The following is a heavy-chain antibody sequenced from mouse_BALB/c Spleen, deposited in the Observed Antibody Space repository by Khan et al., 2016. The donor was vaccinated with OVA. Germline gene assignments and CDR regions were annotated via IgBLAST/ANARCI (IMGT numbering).Heavy chain of an antibody. CDR2: ISSGGSYT. V-gene: IGHV5-9-1*01. Sequence: EVELVESGGGLVKPGGSLKLSCAASGFTFSSYAMSWVRQTPEKRLEWVATISSGGSYTYYPDSVKGRFTISRDNVKNTLYLQMSSLRSEDTAMYYCARVDGYYRYFDVWGAGTTVTVSS. CDR3: ARVDGYYRYFDV. J-gene: IGHJ1*01. D-gene: IGHD2-3*01. CDR1: GFTFSSYA.